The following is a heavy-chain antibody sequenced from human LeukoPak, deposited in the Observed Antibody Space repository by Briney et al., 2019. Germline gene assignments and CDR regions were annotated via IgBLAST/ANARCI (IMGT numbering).Heavy chain of an antibody. V-gene: IGHV3-9*01. CDR1: GFTFDDYA. CDR3: AKDRSSNFRYFDY. CDR2: ISWNSGSI. J-gene: IGHJ4*02. D-gene: IGHD2-8*01. Sequence: ALRLSCAASGFTFDDYAMHWVRQAPGKGLEWVSGISWNSGSIGYADSVKGRFTISRDNAKNSLYLQMNSLRAEDTALYYCAKDRSSNFRYFDYWGQGTLVTVSS.